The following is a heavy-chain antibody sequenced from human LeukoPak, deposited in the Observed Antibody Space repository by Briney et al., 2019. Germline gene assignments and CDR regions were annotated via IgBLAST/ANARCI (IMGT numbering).Heavy chain of an antibody. CDR2: INPNSGGT. CDR1: GYTFTGYY. Sequence: ASVKVSCKASGYTFTGYYMHWVRQAPGQGLEWMGWINPNSGGTNYAQKFQGRVTMTRDTPISTAYMELSGLRSDDTAVYYCARDLPGFTIYDYVWGSYRPFDYWGQGTLVTVSS. J-gene: IGHJ4*02. V-gene: IGHV1-2*02. CDR3: ARDLPGFTIYDYVWGSYRPFDY. D-gene: IGHD3-16*02.